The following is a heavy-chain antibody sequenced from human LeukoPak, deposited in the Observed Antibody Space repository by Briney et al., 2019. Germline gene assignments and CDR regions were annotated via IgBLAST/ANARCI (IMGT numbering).Heavy chain of an antibody. CDR2: IYPGDSDT. CDR3: ARHGVVTALYNWFDP. Sequence: AESLKISCKGSGYSFTSYWIGWVRQMPGKGLEWMGIIYPGDSDTRYSPSFQGQVTISADKSISTAYLQWSSLKASDTAMYYCARHGVVTALYNWFDPWGQGTLVTVSS. V-gene: IGHV5-51*01. J-gene: IGHJ5*02. D-gene: IGHD2-21*02. CDR1: GYSFTSYW.